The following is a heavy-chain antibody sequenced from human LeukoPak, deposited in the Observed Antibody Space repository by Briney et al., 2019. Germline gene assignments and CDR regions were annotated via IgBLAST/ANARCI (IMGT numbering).Heavy chain of an antibody. J-gene: IGHJ3*02. CDR3: ARTYALDAFEI. D-gene: IGHD2-8*01. CDR1: GFTFSSYG. V-gene: IGHV3-33*01. CDR2: IWHNGSNK. Sequence: GGSLRLSCAASGFTFSSYGMHWVRQAPGKGLEWVAVIWHNGSNKYYADSVKGRFTISRDNSKNTLYLQMNSLRAEDTAVYYCARTYALDAFEIWGPGTMVTVSS.